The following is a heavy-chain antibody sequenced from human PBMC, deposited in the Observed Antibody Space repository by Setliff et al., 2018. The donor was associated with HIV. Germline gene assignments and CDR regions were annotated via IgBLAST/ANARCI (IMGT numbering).Heavy chain of an antibody. V-gene: IGHV4-30-4*08. CDR2: IYYSGST. CDR3: ARSSSNYYFDY. J-gene: IGHJ4*02. D-gene: IGHD6-6*01. Sequence: SETLSLTCTLSGGSISSGDYYWSWIRQPPGKGLEWIGYIYYSGSTNYNPALKSRVTISIDTSKNQFSLKLSSVTAADTAVYYCARSSSNYYFDYWGQGTLVTVSS. CDR1: GGSISSGDYY.